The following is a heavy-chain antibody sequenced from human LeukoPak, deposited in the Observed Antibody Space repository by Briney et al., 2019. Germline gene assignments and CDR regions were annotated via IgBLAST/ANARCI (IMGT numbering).Heavy chain of an antibody. D-gene: IGHD1-26*01. CDR3: AKDPRRGSYVSAIEDY. CDR1: GFTFSSYG. V-gene: IGHV3-20*04. CDR2: INWNGGST. J-gene: IGHJ4*02. Sequence: GGSLRLSCAASGFTFSSYGMHWVRQAPGKGLEWVSGINWNGGSTGYADSVKGRFTISRDNAKNSLYLQMNSLRAEDTAVYYCAKDPRRGSYVSAIEDYWGQGTLVTVSS.